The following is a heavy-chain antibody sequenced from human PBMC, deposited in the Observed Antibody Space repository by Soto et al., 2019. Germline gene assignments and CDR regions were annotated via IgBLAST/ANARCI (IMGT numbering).Heavy chain of an antibody. CDR2: INAGNGNT. CDR1: GYTFTSYA. CDR3: ARPGIAVAGDLDY. D-gene: IGHD6-19*01. J-gene: IGHJ4*02. Sequence: ASVKVSCKASGYTFTSYAMHWVRQAPGQRLEWMGWINAGNGNTKYSQKFQGRVTITRDTSASTAYMELSSLRSEDTAVYYCARPGIAVAGDLDYWGQGTLVTVS. V-gene: IGHV1-3*01.